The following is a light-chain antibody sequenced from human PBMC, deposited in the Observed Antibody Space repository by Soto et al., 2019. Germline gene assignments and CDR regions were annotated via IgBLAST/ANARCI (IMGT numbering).Light chain of an antibody. CDR2: DAS. Sequence: ERVMTQSAATRSVSPGERATLSCGASQSVSSNLAWYQQKPGQAPRLLIYDASNRATGIPARFSGSGSGTDFTLTISSLENEDFAVYYCQQRSNWTKTFGQGTKVDIK. CDR3: QQRSNWTKT. CDR1: QSVSSN. J-gene: IGKJ1*01. V-gene: IGKV3-11*01.